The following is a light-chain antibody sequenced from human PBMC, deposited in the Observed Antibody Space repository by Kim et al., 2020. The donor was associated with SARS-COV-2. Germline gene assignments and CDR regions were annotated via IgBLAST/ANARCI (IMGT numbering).Light chain of an antibody. CDR2: KAS. J-gene: IGKJ1*01. Sequence: DIQMTQSPSTLSASVGDRVTITCRASQNIRTWLAWYQQTPGKAPKLLIYKASNLESGVPSRFSGSGSGTEFSLTISSLQPDDFATYYCQQYNNYPRTFGQGTKVDIK. CDR1: QNIRTW. V-gene: IGKV1-5*03. CDR3: QQYNNYPRT.